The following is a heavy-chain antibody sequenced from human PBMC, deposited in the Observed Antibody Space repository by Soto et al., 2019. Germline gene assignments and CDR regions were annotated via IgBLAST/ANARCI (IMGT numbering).Heavy chain of an antibody. CDR1: GFTFSNYE. CDR3: ARRGYGSRWPNVSMDV. CDR2: ISNNGAHT. Sequence: EAQLVESGGGLVQPGGSLRLSCAASGFTFSNYEMHWVRQAPGKGLEYVSGISNNGAHTDYAKSVKGRFNISRYNSETTLYLQMGSLRAEDMALYYCARRGYGSRWPNVSMDVLGKGTTVTVSS. V-gene: IGHV3-64*01. D-gene: IGHD6-13*01. J-gene: IGHJ6*03.